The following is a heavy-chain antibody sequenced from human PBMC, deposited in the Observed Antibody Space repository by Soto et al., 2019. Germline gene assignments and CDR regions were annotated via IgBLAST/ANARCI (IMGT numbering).Heavy chain of an antibody. CDR1: GGSISSGGYY. V-gene: IGHV4-31*03. D-gene: IGHD6-25*01. CDR2: IYYSGST. CDR3: ARAAHYSSAFRWFVP. J-gene: IGHJ5*02. Sequence: QVQLQESGPGLVKPSQTLSLTCTVSGGSISSGGYYWSWIRQHPGKGLEWIGYIYYSGSTYYNTTLKSRVTIAVDTAKNPFTLKLRSVTAADTAVYDCARAAHYSSAFRWFVPLGQGTLVTVSS.